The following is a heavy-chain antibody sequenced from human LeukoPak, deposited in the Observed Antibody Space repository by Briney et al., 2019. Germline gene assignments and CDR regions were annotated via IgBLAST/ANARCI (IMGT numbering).Heavy chain of an antibody. V-gene: IGHV3-23*01. CDR1: GSTFSNDV. CDR2: IDGGGGGT. D-gene: IGHD3-3*01. Sequence: GGSLRLSCAASGSTFSNDVMSWVRQAPGKGPEWVSSIDGGGGGTDYADSVRGRFTISRDNFKNTSYLQMNSLRADDTAVYYCARRIGGTKDYWGQGAQVTVSS. J-gene: IGHJ4*02. CDR3: ARRIGGTKDY.